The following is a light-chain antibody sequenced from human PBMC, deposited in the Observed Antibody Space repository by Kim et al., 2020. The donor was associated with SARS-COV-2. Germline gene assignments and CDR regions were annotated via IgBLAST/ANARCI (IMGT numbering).Light chain of an antibody. CDR2: EVS. CDR1: SSDIGGYNY. V-gene: IGLV2-8*01. CDR3: SSYAGSNIVV. J-gene: IGLJ2*01. Sequence: QSVLTQPPSASGSPGQSITISCTGSSSDIGGYNYVSWYKQHPGKAPKLMIYEVSERPSGVPDRFSGSKSGNTASLTVSGLQAEDEAGYYCSSYAGSNIVVFGGGTKVTVL.